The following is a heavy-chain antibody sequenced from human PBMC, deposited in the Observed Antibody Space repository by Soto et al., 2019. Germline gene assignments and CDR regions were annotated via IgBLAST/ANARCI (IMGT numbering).Heavy chain of an antibody. CDR3: ATQGLTTYYFGY. CDR1: GYSFASQW. V-gene: IGHV5-10-1*03. CDR2: IDLSESYT. J-gene: IGHJ4*02. Sequence: EVQLVQSGAEVKKSGESLRISCKVSGYSFASQWISWVRQVPGKGQEWMGRIDLSESYTTYNPSFQGHVTFSADKSITTAYPQWRSLEASDTATYYCATQGLTTYYFGYWGQGTLVTVSS.